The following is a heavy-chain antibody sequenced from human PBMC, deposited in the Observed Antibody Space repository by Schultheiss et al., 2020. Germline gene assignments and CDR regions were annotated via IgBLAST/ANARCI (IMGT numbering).Heavy chain of an antibody. CDR2: ISWDSAFV. D-gene: IGHD6-19*01. Sequence: GGSLRLSCVASGFKFDDYAMHWVRQVPGKGLEWVSDISWDSAFVGFADSVKGRFTISRDNAKNTLYLQMNSLRAEDTAVYYCAKDLHSGFDIWGQGTMVTV. V-gene: IGHV3-9*01. CDR1: GFKFDDYA. J-gene: IGHJ3*02. CDR3: AKDLHSGFDI.